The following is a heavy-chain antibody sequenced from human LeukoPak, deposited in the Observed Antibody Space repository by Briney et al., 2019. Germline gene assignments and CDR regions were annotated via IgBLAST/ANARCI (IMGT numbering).Heavy chain of an antibody. V-gene: IGHV3-30*18. CDR2: IANDGKDK. J-gene: IGHJ4*02. CDR3: AKDQQVGAAAYYFDS. CDR1: GFTFSHYG. Sequence: PGGSLRLSCAASGFTFSHYGLHWVRQAPGKGLEWVAVIANDGKDKKYADSVKGRFTISRDNSKSTLYLQMNSLRAEDTAVYYCAKDQQVGAAAYYFDSWGQGTLVTVSS. D-gene: IGHD2-2*01.